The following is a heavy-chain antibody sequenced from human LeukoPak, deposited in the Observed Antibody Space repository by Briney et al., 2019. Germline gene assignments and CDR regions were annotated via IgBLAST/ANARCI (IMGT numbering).Heavy chain of an antibody. J-gene: IGHJ6*02. D-gene: IGHD2-2*01. V-gene: IGHV3-33*01. CDR3: ARGTIVVVPAAPVHGMGV. CDR1: GFTFSSYG. Sequence: GGSLRLSCAASGFTFSSYGMHWVRQAPGKGLEWVAVIWYDGSNKYYADSVKGRFTISRDNSKNTLYLQMNSLRAEDTAVYYCARGTIVVVPAAPVHGMGVWGQGTTVTVSS. CDR2: IWYDGSNK.